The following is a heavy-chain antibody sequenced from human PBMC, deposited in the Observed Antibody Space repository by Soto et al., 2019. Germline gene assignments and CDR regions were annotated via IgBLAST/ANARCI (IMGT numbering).Heavy chain of an antibody. CDR3: ARDCSSSAGGYFDY. CDR2: INAGNGNT. CDR1: GYTFTSYA. D-gene: IGHD6-13*01. V-gene: IGHV1-3*01. Sequence: QVQLVQSGAEVKKPGASVKVSCKASGYTFTSYAMHWVRQAPGQRLEWMGWINAGNGNTKYSQKFQGRVTITRDTSASTAYMELSSLRSEDTAVYYCARDCSSSAGGYFDYWGQGTLVTVSS. J-gene: IGHJ4*02.